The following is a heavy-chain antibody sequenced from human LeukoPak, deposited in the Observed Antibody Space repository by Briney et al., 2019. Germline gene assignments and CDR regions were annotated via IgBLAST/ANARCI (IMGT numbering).Heavy chain of an antibody. CDR3: ARGPGSGRGAARYNWFDP. J-gene: IGHJ5*02. CDR1: GYTFTGYY. D-gene: IGHD6-19*01. CDR2: INPNSGGT. Sequence: LEASVKVSCKASGYTFTGYYMHWVRQAPGQGLEWMGWINPNSGGTNYAQKFQGRVTMTRDTSISTAYMELSRLRSDDTAVYYCARGPGSGRGAARYNWFDPWGQGTLVTVSS. V-gene: IGHV1-2*02.